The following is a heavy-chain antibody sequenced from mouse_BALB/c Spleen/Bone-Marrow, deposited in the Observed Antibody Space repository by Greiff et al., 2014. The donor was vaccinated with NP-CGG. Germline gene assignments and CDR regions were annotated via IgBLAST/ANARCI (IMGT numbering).Heavy chain of an antibody. Sequence: VQLQQSGPELVKPGASVKMSCKASGYTFTDYYMKWVKQSHGKSLEWIGDVNPYNGDTFYNQKFKGKATLTVDRSSSTAYMQLDSLTSEYSAVYYCSSSRYGYYYYAMDYWGQGTSVTVSS. J-gene: IGHJ4*01. CDR2: VNPYNGDT. V-gene: IGHV1-26*01. CDR1: GYTFTDYY. CDR3: SSSRYGYYYYAMDY. D-gene: IGHD2-3*01.